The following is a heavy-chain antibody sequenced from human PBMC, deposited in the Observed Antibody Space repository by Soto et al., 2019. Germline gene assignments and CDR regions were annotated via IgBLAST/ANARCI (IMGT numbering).Heavy chain of an antibody. D-gene: IGHD1-26*01. J-gene: IGHJ6*02. Sequence: QVQLVQSGAEVKKPGSSVKVSCKASVGTFSSYAISWVRQAPGQGLEWMGGIIPIFGTANYAQKFQGRVTITADESTSTAYMELSSLRSEDTAVYYCARDGVGATNYYYGMDVWGQGTTVTVSS. CDR1: VGTFSSYA. V-gene: IGHV1-69*12. CDR2: IIPIFGTA. CDR3: ARDGVGATNYYYGMDV.